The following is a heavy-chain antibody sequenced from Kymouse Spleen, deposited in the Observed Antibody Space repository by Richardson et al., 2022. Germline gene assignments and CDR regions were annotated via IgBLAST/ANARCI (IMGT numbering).Heavy chain of an antibody. CDR2: ISYDGSNK. J-gene: IGHJ4*02. Sequence: QVQLVESGGGVVQPGRSLRLSCAASGFTFSSYGMHWVRQAPGKGLEWVAVISYDGSNKYYADSVKGRFTISRDNSKNTLYLQMNSLRAEDTAVYYCAKDMAGSYGAFDYWGQGTLVTVSS. D-gene: IGHD3-10*01. CDR3: AKDMAGSYGAFDY. CDR1: GFTFSSYG. V-gene: IGHV3-30*18.